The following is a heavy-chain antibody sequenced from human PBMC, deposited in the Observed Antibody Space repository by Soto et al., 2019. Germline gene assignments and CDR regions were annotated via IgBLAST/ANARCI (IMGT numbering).Heavy chain of an antibody. Sequence: GGSLRLSCAASGFTFSSYGMHWVRQAPGKGLEWVAVIWYDGSNKYYADSVKGRFTISRDNSKNTLYLQMNSLRAEDTAVYYCARDGYTTYYYYGMDVWGQGTTVTVSS. V-gene: IGHV3-33*01. CDR1: GFTFSSYG. CDR2: IWYDGSNK. CDR3: ARDGYTTYYYYGMDV. D-gene: IGHD6-13*01. J-gene: IGHJ6*02.